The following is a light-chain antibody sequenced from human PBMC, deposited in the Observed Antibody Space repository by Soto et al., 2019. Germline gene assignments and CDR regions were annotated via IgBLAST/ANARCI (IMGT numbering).Light chain of an antibody. J-gene: IGKJ1*01. CDR2: GAS. CDR3: QQYGET. V-gene: IGKV3-20*01. CDR1: QSVSSSY. Sequence: EIVLTQSPGTLSLSPGERATLSFRASQSVSSSYLAWYQQKPGQAPRLLIYGASSRATGIPDMFSGSGSGTDFTLTISRLEPEDVAVYYCQQYGETFGQGTKVEIK.